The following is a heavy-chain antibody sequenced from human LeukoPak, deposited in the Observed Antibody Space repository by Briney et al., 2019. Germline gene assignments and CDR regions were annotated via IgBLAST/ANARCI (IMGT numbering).Heavy chain of an antibody. CDR1: GGSISTYH. D-gene: IGHD6-6*01. V-gene: IGHV4-59*08. CDR3: ARRSRVFSSSSDPYYFDF. J-gene: IGHJ4*02. Sequence: SETLSLTCTVSGGSISTYHWTWIRQAPGKGLEWIGYIYYGGATNYNPSLESRVTITVDTSKNQFSLNLRSVAASDTAVYYCARRSRVFSSSSDPYYFDFWGQGTLVTVCS. CDR2: IYYGGAT.